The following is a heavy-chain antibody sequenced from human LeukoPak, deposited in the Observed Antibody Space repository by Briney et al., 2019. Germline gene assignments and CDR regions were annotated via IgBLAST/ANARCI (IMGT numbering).Heavy chain of an antibody. CDR3: AKDRGYCSGGSCYSDY. D-gene: IGHD2-15*01. V-gene: IGHV3-15*01. J-gene: IGHJ4*02. Sequence: GGSLRLSCAASGFTFSYAWMSWVRQAPGKGLEWVGRIRSKTDGGTTDYAAPVKGRFTISRDNSKDTLYLQMNSLRAEDTAIYYCAKDRGYCSGGSCYSDYWGQGTLVTVSS. CDR1: GFTFSYAW. CDR2: IRSKTDGGTT.